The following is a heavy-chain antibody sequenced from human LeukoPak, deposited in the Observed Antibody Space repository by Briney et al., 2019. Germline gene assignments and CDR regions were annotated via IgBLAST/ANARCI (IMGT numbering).Heavy chain of an antibody. D-gene: IGHD4-17*01. Sequence: SETLSLTCTVSGGSINDYYWTWIRQAPGKGLEWLGYISNSGTTVYNPSLKSRVTMSVDTSKNEFSLKVTSVTAADTAMYYCARVVRGAVTSNCFDPWGQGTLVTVSS. J-gene: IGHJ5*02. CDR1: GGSINDYY. CDR3: ARVVRGAVTSNCFDP. V-gene: IGHV4-59*01. CDR2: ISNSGTT.